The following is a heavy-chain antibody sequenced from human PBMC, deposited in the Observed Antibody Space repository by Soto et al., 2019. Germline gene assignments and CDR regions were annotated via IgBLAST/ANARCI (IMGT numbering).Heavy chain of an antibody. CDR1: GFTVSSNY. V-gene: IGHV3-66*01. Sequence: VQLVESGGGLVQPGGSLRLSCAASGFTVSSNYMSWVRQAPGKGLEWVSVIYSGGSTYYADFVKARFTISRDDSKNTLYLQMNNLRAEDTALYYSARDNTAFYYMDVWGKGTTVTVSS. CDR2: IYSGGST. CDR3: ARDNTAFYYMDV. D-gene: IGHD4-17*01. J-gene: IGHJ6*03.